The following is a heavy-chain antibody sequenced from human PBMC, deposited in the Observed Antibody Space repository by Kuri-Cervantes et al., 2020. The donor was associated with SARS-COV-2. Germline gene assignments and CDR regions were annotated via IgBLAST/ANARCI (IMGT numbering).Heavy chain of an antibody. D-gene: IGHD4-23*01. CDR2: INHSGST. V-gene: IGHV4-39*07. Sequence: SETLSLTCTVSGGSISSGDYYWSWIRQPPGKGLEWIGEINHSGSTNYNPSLKSRVTISVDTSKNQFSLKLSSVTAADTAVYYCARLGGFLDVWGKGTTVTVSS. CDR3: ARLGGFLDV. J-gene: IGHJ6*04. CDR1: GGSISSGDYY.